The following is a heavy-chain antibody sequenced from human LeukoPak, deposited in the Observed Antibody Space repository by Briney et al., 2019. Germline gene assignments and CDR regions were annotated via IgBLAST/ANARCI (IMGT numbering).Heavy chain of an antibody. J-gene: IGHJ5*02. V-gene: IGHV1-8*01. Sequence: ASVKVSCKASGYTFTSYDINWVRQATGQGLEWMGWMNPNSGNTGYAQKFQGRVTMTRNTSISTAYMEQSSLRSEDTAVYYCARARGRPHNWFDPWGQGTLVTVSS. CDR1: GYTFTSYD. CDR3: ARARGRPHNWFDP. CDR2: MNPNSGNT.